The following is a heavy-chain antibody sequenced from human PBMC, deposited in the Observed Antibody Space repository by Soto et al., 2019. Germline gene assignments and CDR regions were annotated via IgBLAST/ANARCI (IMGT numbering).Heavy chain of an antibody. CDR2: IIPILGIA. CDR3: ATKFCGGDCYSLSFDY. J-gene: IGHJ4*02. V-gene: IGHV1-69*02. CDR1: GGTFSSYT. Sequence: SVKVSCKASGGTFSSYTISWVRQAPGQGLEWMGRIIPILGIANYAQKFQGRVTMTADKSTSTAYLELSSLRSEDTAVYYCATKFCGGDCYSLSFDYWGQGTLVTVSS. D-gene: IGHD2-21*02.